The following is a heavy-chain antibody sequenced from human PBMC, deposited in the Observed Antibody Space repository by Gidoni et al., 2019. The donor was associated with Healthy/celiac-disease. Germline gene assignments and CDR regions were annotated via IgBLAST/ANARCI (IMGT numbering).Heavy chain of an antibody. J-gene: IGHJ3*02. CDR3: ARVGNYAHAFDI. CDR2: RSYDGSNK. CDR1: GFTFSSYA. Sequence: QVQLVESGGGVVQPGRSLRLSCAASGFTFSSYAMHWVRQAPGKGLEWVAVRSYDGSNKYYADSVKGRFTISRDNSKNTLYLQMNSLRAEDTAVYYCARVGNYAHAFDIWGQGTMVTVPS. D-gene: IGHD1-7*01. V-gene: IGHV3-30-3*01.